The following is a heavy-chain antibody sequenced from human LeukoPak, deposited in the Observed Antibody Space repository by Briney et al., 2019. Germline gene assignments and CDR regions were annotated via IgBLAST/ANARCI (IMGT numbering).Heavy chain of an antibody. Sequence: GGSLRLSCAASGFTFSSYAMSWVRQAPGKGLEWVSVIYTGGTTYYADSVKGRFTISRDNSKNTLYLQMNSLRAEDTAVYYCARDQYSYGYDAFDIWGQGTMVIVSS. CDR2: IYTGGTT. V-gene: IGHV3-66*01. CDR3: ARDQYSYGYDAFDI. D-gene: IGHD5-18*01. CDR1: GFTFSSYA. J-gene: IGHJ3*02.